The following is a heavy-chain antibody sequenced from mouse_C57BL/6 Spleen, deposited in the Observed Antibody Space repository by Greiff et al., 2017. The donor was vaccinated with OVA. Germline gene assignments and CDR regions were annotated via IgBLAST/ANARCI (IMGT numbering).Heavy chain of an antibody. J-gene: IGHJ4*01. CDR1: GYSFTDYN. CDR3: ARSGLRSPYYYAMDY. D-gene: IGHD1-1*01. CDR2: INPNYGTT. Sequence: VQLKESGPELVKPGASVKISCKASGYSFTDYNMNWVKQSNGKSLEWIGVINPNYGTTSYNQKFKGKATLTVDQSSSTAYMQLNSLTSEDSAVYYCARSGLRSPYYYAMDYWGQGTSVTVSS. V-gene: IGHV1-39*01.